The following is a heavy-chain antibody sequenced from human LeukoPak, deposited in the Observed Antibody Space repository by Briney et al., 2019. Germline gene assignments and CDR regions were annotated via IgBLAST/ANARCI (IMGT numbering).Heavy chain of an antibody. J-gene: IGHJ4*02. CDR2: IYYSGST. V-gene: IGHV4-61*01. CDR3: AGTQVRGDHGG. Sequence: PSETLSLTCTVSGGSVSSGSYYWSWIRQPPGKGLEWIGYIYYSGSTNYNPSLKSRVTISVDTSKNQFSLKLSSVTAADTAVYYCAGTQVRGDHGGWGQGTLVTVSS. CDR1: GGSVSSGSYY. D-gene: IGHD3-10*01.